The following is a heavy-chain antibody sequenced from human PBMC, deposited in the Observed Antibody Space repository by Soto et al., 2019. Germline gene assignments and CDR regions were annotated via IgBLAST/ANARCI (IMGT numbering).Heavy chain of an antibody. D-gene: IGHD4-4*01. CDR3: ARDLYSNLYYFDY. Sequence: GGSLRLSCAASGFTFGTYEMNWVRQAPGKGLEWVSYIASSGGTIYYADSVKGRFTVSRDNAKYSLYLQMNSLRAEDTAIYYCARDLYSNLYYFDYWGQGTLVTVSS. J-gene: IGHJ4*02. CDR1: GFTFGTYE. V-gene: IGHV3-48*03. CDR2: IASSGGTI.